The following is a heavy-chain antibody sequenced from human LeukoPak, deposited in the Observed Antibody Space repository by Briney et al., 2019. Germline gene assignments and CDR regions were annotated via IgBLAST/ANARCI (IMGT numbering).Heavy chain of an antibody. CDR2: ISAYNGNT. CDR3: ARDLAPPTTAMDPFDY. V-gene: IGHV1-18*01. Sequence: ASVKVSCKASGYTFTSYGISWVRQAPGQGLEWMGWISAYNGNTNYAQKIQGRVTMTTDTSTSTAYMELRSLRSDDTAVYYCARDLAPPTTAMDPFDYWGQGTLVTVSS. D-gene: IGHD5-18*01. CDR1: GYTFTSYG. J-gene: IGHJ4*02.